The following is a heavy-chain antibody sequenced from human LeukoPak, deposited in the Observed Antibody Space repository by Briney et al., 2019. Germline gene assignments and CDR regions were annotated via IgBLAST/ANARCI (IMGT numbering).Heavy chain of an antibody. D-gene: IGHD5-12*01. CDR3: AKGSAYALYYLDY. CDR1: GFTFSSYA. CDR2: ISGGGGGT. Sequence: RGSLRLSCAASGFTFSSYAMSWVRQAPGKGLEWVSDISGGGGGTYYADPVKGRFTISRDNSKNTLYLQVNSLRADDTAVYYCAKGSAYALYYLDYWGQGTLVTVSS. J-gene: IGHJ4*02. V-gene: IGHV3-23*01.